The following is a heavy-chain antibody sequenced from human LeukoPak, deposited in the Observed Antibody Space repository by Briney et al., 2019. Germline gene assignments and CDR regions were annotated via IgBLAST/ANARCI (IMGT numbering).Heavy chain of an antibody. V-gene: IGHV1-2*02. D-gene: IGHD2-2*01. CDR3: ARGGYCSSTSCSDFDY. Sequence: ASVKVSCKASGYTFTGYYMHWVRQAPGQGLEWMGWINPNSGGTNYAKKFQGRVTMTRDTSISTACMELSRLRSDDTAVYYCARGGYCSSTSCSDFDYWGQGTLVTVSS. CDR1: GYTFTGYY. CDR2: INPNSGGT. J-gene: IGHJ4*02.